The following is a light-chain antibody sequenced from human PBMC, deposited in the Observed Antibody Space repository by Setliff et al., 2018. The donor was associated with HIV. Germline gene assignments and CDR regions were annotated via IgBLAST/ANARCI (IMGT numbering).Light chain of an antibody. Sequence: QSALAQPRSVSASPGQSVTISCTGSSTDVGGYDYVSWYQQHPGKAPKLLIYDVIKRPSGVPDRFSGSRSGNTASLTISGLQAEDDADYYCCSYAGSYSLAVFGGGTK. J-gene: IGLJ3*02. CDR3: CSYAGSYSLAV. V-gene: IGLV2-11*01. CDR1: STDVGGYDY. CDR2: DVI.